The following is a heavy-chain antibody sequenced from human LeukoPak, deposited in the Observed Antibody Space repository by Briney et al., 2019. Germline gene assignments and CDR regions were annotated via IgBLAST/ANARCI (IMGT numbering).Heavy chain of an antibody. V-gene: IGHV4-59*08. D-gene: IGHD4-23*01. J-gene: IGHJ4*02. Sequence: PSETLSLTCTVDGSISSYYWSWIRQAPGKGLERIGHSYFIGSPNYNPSLKSRVTIPVDTPKNQFSLKLSSVTAADTAVYYCAGVRSTVGWRSFDYWGQGILVTVSS. CDR1: DGSISSYY. CDR3: AGVRSTVGWRSFDY. CDR2: SYFIGSP.